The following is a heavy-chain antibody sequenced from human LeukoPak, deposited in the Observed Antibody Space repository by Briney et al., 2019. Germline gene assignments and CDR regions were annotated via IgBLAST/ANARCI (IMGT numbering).Heavy chain of an antibody. Sequence: GESLKISCKGSGYSFTSYWIGWVRQMPGKGLEWMGIIYPGDSDTRYSPSFQGQVTISADKSISTAYLQWSSLKASGTAMYYCARDQQQLVPHQYYYGMDVWGQGTTVTVSS. CDR2: IYPGDSDT. CDR1: GYSFTSYW. D-gene: IGHD6-13*01. CDR3: ARDQQQLVPHQYYYGMDV. V-gene: IGHV5-51*01. J-gene: IGHJ6*02.